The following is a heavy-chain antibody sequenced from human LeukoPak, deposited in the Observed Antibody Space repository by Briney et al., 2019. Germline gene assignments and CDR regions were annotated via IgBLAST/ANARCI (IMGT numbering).Heavy chain of an antibody. J-gene: IGHJ4*02. CDR1: GYTFTGYY. Sequence: ASVKVSCKASGYTFTGYYMHWVRQAPGQGLEWMGWINPNSGGTNYAQKFQGRVTMTRDTSISTAYMELSRLRSDDTAVYYCARGFDYYDSSGPFPYYFDYWGQGTLVTVSS. V-gene: IGHV1-2*02. CDR2: INPNSGGT. D-gene: IGHD3-22*01. CDR3: ARGFDYYDSSGPFPYYFDY.